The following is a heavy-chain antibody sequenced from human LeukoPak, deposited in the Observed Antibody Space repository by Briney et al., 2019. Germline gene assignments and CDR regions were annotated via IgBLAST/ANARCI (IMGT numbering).Heavy chain of an antibody. CDR2: INHSGST. CDR3: ARATHYYDSSGYYASYYFDY. Sequence: SETLSLTCAVYGGSFSGYYWSWIRQPPGKGLEWIGEINHSGSTNYNPSLKSRVTISVDTSKNQFSLKLSSVTAADTAVYYCARATHYYDSSGYYASYYFDYWGQGTLVTVSS. CDR1: GGSFSGYY. D-gene: IGHD3-22*01. J-gene: IGHJ4*02. V-gene: IGHV4-34*01.